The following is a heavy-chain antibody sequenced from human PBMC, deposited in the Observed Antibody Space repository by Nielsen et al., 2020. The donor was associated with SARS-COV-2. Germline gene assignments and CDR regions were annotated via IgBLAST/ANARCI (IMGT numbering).Heavy chain of an antibody. D-gene: IGHD6-19*01. V-gene: IGHV4-59*01. CDR2: MYYTGNT. J-gene: IGHJ4*02. Sequence: SETLSLTCTVSGDSISGFYWGWIRQPPGKGLEWIGYMYYTGNTKYNYQPSLKSRVTISVDTSKNQFSLRLNSLTAADTAVYYCARVSGVRGLDSSGWSFKLPYYFDYWGQGTLVTVSS. CDR3: ARVSGVRGLDSSGWSFKLPYYFDY. CDR1: GDSISGFY.